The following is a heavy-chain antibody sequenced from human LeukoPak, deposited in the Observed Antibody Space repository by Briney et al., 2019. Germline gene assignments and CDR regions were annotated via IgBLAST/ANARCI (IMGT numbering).Heavy chain of an antibody. CDR1: GFTFSNAW. CDR2: IRSNSDGGTI. D-gene: IGHD3-22*01. V-gene: IGHV3-15*07. J-gene: IGHJ5*02. Sequence: GGSLRLSCATSGFTFSNAWMNWVRQAPGKGLEWVGCIRSNSDGGTIDYAAPVKGRFTLSRDDSKTTLYLQMNSLQTEDTAVYYCATDFYDSTWGQGTLVTVSS. CDR3: ATDFYDST.